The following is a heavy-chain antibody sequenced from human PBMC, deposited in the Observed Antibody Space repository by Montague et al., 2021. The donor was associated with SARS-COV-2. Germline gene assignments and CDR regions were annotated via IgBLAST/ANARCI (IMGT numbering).Heavy chain of an antibody. Sequence: PALVTPTQTLTLTCTFSGFALSTSGICVSWIRQPPGKALEWLARXDWXSDKYYSTSLKTRLTISKDTSKNQVVLTMTNMDPVDTATYYCARTTMITFGGVIVPFDYWGQGTLVTVSS. D-gene: IGHD3-16*02. CDR1: GFALSTSGIC. V-gene: IGHV2-70*11. CDR3: ARTTMITFGGVIVPFDY. CDR2: XDWXSDK. J-gene: IGHJ4*02.